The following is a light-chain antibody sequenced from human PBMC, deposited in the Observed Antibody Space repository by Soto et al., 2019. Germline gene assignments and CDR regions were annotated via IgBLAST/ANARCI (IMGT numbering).Light chain of an antibody. J-gene: IGLJ2*01. Sequence: SYELTQPPSVSVAPGQTARITCGGNNIGSKSVQWYQQKPGQAPVLVVYDDSDRPSGIPERFSGSNSGNTATLTISRVEAGDEADYYCQVWDSSRGVFGGGTKVTVL. CDR3: QVWDSSRGV. CDR2: DDS. V-gene: IGLV3-21*02. CDR1: NIGSKS.